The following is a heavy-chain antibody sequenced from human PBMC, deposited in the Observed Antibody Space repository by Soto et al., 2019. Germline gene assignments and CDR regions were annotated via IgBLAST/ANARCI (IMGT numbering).Heavy chain of an antibody. J-gene: IGHJ4*02. Sequence: QVQLVQSGAEVKKPGASVKVSCKASGYTFTSYGISWVRQAPGQGLEWMGGIIPIFGTANYAQKFQGRVTITADESTSTAYMELSSLRSEDTAVYYCARGGPAFRSGYNYWADWGQGTLVTVSS. CDR1: GYTFTSYG. V-gene: IGHV1-69*13. CDR3: ARGGPAFRSGYNYWAD. D-gene: IGHD5-12*01. CDR2: IIPIFGTA.